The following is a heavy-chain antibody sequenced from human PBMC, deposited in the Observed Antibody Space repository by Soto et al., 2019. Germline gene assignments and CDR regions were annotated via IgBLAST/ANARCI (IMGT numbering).Heavy chain of an antibody. D-gene: IGHD1-26*01. CDR3: ARDPSGSYPEFDY. CDR2: ITYDGSNQ. V-gene: IGHV3-30-3*01. CDR1: GFIFSSYT. Sequence: PGRSLRLSCAASGFIFSSYTMHWVRQAPGKGLEWVGVITYDGSNQYYADSVKGRFTISRDNSRNMLFLQMNSLRPDDTAVYYCARDPSGSYPEFDYWGQGTLVTVSS. J-gene: IGHJ4*02.